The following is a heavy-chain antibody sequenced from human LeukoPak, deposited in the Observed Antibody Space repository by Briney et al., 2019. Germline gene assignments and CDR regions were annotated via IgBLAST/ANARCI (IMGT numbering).Heavy chain of an antibody. V-gene: IGHV4-39*01. Sequence: SETLSLTCTVSGGSISSSSYYWGWIRQPPGKGLEWIGSIYYSGSTYYNPSPKSRVTISVDTSKNQFSLKLSSVTAADTAVYYCARRLSSPDGGNWFDPWGQGTLVTVSS. CDR1: GGSISSSSYY. CDR3: ARRLSSPDGGNWFDP. D-gene: IGHD6-13*01. J-gene: IGHJ5*02. CDR2: IYYSGST.